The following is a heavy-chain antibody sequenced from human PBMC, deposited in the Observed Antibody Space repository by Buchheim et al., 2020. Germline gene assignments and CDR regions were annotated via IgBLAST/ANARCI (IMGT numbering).Heavy chain of an antibody. CDR2: ISEDGGRT. Sequence: EVQLVESGGGLVQPGGSLRLSCAASGFTFSSHFMHWVRQAPGTGLMWVSRISEDGGRTNYADSVRGRFTISRDNAKNTLHLQMNSLRVEDTAVYYCTRDVPGPARFDPWGQGTL. V-gene: IGHV3-74*01. J-gene: IGHJ5*02. CDR1: GFTFSSHF. CDR3: TRDVPGPARFDP.